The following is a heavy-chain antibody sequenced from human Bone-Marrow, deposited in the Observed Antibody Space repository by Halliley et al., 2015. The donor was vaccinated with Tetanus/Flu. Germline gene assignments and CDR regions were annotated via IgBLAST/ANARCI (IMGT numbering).Heavy chain of an antibody. J-gene: IGHJ5*02. V-gene: IGHV5-51*01. CDR3: ARHVIEGINHGGVDP. D-gene: IGHD1-26*01. CDR2: IYPGDSDT. Sequence: QLVQSGAEVKKPGESLKISCKASGYRFTHYWIGWVRQMPGKGLEWMGIIYPGDSDTRYSPSFQGQVTISADKSINTAYLQWSSLRASDTAIYYCARHVIEGINHGGVDPWGQGTLVTVSS. CDR1: GYRFTHYW.